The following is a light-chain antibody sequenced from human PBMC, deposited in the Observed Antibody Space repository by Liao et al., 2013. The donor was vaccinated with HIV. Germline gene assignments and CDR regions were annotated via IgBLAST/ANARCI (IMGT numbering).Light chain of an antibody. CDR1: NIGSKS. Sequence: SSVLTQPPSVSVAPGKTARISCEGNNIGSKSVHWYQQRPGQAPVLVIYYDSDRPSGIPERFSGSNSGNTATLTISRVEAGDEADYYCQVWDSSSEVFGGGTKLTVL. CDR2: YDS. J-gene: IGLJ3*02. V-gene: IGLV3-21*01. CDR3: QVWDSSSEV.